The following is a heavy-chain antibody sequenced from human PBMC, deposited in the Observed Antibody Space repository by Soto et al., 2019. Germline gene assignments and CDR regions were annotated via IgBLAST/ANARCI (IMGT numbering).Heavy chain of an antibody. CDR1: GGPMNNGGYY. V-gene: IGHV4-31*03. CDR2: IYSNGDT. Sequence: SETLSLTCSVSGGPMNNGGYYWSWIRQLPGKGLEWIGYIYSNGDTYYNPSLKSRLTISVDTSKNQFSLNLTSVTAADTAVYYCARRGGSSSRYYYYALDVWGQGTTVTVSS. J-gene: IGHJ6*02. CDR3: ARRGGSSSRYYYYALDV. D-gene: IGHD6-6*01.